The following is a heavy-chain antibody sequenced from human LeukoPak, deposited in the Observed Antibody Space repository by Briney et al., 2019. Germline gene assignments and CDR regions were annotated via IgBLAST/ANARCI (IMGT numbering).Heavy chain of an antibody. D-gene: IGHD3-22*01. CDR2: ISTSGSSI. CDR3: ARDDGYYYDSSGYRY. V-gene: IGHV3-48*03. Sequence: PGGSLRLSCAASGFTFSTYEINWVRQAPGKGLEWLSHISTSGSSIHYADSVKGRFTISRDNAKNSLYLQMNSLRAEDTAVYYCARDDGYYYDSSGYRYWGQGTLVTVSS. CDR1: GFTFSTYE. J-gene: IGHJ4*02.